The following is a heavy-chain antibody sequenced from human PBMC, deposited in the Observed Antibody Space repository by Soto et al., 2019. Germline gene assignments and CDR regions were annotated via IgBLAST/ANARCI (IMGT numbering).Heavy chain of an antibody. CDR1: GGSISSSSYY. J-gene: IGHJ5*02. CDR3: XXXXXXGKVTYGDYTTGIDP. CDR2: IYYSGST. Sequence: QLQLQESGPGLVKPSETLSLTCTVSGGSISSSSYYWGWIRQPPGKGLEWIGSIYYSGSTYYNPSLKSXXXIXLXTXKNPSSLXXXXVTXXXXXXXXXXXXXXXGKVTYGDYTTGIDPXXXGXXXTVSX. V-gene: IGHV4-39*01. D-gene: IGHD4-17*01.